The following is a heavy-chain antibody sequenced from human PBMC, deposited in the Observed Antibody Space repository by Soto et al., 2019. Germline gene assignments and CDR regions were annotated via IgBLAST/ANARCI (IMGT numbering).Heavy chain of an antibody. CDR1: GGSFSGYY. CDR3: ARPAVRTYYYGPGYYMDV. Sequence: SETLSLTCAVYGGSFSGYYWSWIRQPPGKGLEWIGEINHSGSTNYNPSLKSRVTISVDTSKNQFSLKLSSVTAADTAVYYCARPAVRTYYYGPGYYMDVWGKGTTVTVSS. J-gene: IGHJ6*03. D-gene: IGHD3-10*01. CDR2: INHSGST. V-gene: IGHV4-34*01.